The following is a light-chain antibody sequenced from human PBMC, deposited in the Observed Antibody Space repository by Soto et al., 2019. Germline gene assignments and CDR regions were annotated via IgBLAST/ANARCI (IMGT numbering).Light chain of an antibody. CDR2: EVT. CDR1: SSDVGGYNY. CDR3: SSYAASNNFYFV. V-gene: IGLV2-8*01. Sequence: QSALTPPPSASGSPGQSVTISCTGTSSDVGGYNYVSWYQQYPGRAPKLMIYEVTKRPSGVPDRFSGSKSGNTASLTVSGLQAEDEADYYCSSYAASNNFYFVFGGGTKLTVL. J-gene: IGLJ3*02.